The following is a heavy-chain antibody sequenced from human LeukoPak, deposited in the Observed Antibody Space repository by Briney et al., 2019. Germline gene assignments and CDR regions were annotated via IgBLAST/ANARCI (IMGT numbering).Heavy chain of an antibody. J-gene: IGHJ5*02. CDR2: IIPNFGTA. V-gene: IGHV1-69*13. CDR1: GGTFSSYA. D-gene: IGHD2-2*01. Sequence: SVKVSCKASGGTFSSYAISWVRQAPGQGLEWMGGIIPNFGTANYARKFQGRVTITADESTSTAYMELSSLRSEDTAVYYCARGAAAAHANWFDPWGQGTLVTVSS. CDR3: ARGAAAAHANWFDP.